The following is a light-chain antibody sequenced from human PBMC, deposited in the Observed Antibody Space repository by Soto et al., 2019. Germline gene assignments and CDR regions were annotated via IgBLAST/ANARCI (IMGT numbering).Light chain of an antibody. CDR1: QTISSGF. J-gene: IGKJ1*01. Sequence: EIVWTQSPGILYLSPGDRATLSCRASQTISSGFLAWYQQKVGQAPRLLIYDASNRATGIPDRFSGSGSGTDFTLTISRLEPEDFAVYYCQQYGSSGTFGQGTKVDI. CDR2: DAS. CDR3: QQYGSSGT. V-gene: IGKV3-20*01.